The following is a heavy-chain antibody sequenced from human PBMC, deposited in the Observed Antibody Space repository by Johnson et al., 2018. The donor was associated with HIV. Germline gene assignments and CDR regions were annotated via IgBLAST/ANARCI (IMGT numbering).Heavy chain of an antibody. D-gene: IGHD2-2*01. CDR2: INWNGATT. V-gene: IGHV3-20*04. Sequence: VQLVESGGSVVRPGGSLRLPCAASGFTFDDFGMTWVRHPPGKGLEWVSGINWNGATTGYADSVQGRFTSSRDNAKNSLYLQMNSLRDEDTALYYCAKALEGASADHSPHDAFDIWGQGTMVTVSS. CDR3: AKALEGASADHSPHDAFDI. J-gene: IGHJ3*02. CDR1: GFTFDDFG.